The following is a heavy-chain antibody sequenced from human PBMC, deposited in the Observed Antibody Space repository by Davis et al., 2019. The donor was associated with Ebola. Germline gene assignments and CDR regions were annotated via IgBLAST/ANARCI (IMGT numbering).Heavy chain of an antibody. Sequence: GESLKISCAASGFTFSSYVITWVRQAPGKGPEWVAGITGSSDLTTYADSVRGRFTISRDNSKNKLYLQMNSLRVEDTAVYHCARGSVGGTTNPTWFDPWGQGTLVTVSS. V-gene: IGHV3-23*01. CDR2: ITGSSDLT. D-gene: IGHD1-7*01. CDR1: GFTFSSYV. CDR3: ARGSVGGTTNPTWFDP. J-gene: IGHJ5*02.